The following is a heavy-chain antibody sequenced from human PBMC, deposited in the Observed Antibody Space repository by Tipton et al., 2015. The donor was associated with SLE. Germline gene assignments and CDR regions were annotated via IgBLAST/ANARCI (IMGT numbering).Heavy chain of an antibody. CDR1: GFTFDDYA. D-gene: IGHD3-22*01. V-gene: IGHV3-9*01. CDR2: ISWDSANI. Sequence: SLRLSCAASGFTFDDYAMHWVRQGPGKGLEWVSSISWDSANIRYAHSVRGRFTVSRDNAKNSLYLEMNSLTEEGTALFYCAKANYYDTSLDIWGQGTMAIVSS. CDR3: AKANYYDTSLDI. J-gene: IGHJ3*02.